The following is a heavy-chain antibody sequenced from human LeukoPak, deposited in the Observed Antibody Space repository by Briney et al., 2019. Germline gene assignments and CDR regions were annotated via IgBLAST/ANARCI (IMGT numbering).Heavy chain of an antibody. J-gene: IGHJ4*02. D-gene: IGHD3-22*01. CDR1: GGTFSSYA. Sequence: SVKVSCKASGGTFSSYAISWVRQAPGQGLEWMGRIIPILGIANYAQKFQGRVTITADKSTSTAYMELSSLRSEDTAVYYCARMSSYYYDSSGYYYGYWGQGTLVTVSS. V-gene: IGHV1-69*04. CDR2: IIPILGIA. CDR3: ARMSSYYYDSSGYYYGY.